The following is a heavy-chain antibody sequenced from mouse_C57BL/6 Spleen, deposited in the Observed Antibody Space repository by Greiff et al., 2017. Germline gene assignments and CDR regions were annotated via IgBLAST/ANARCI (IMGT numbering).Heavy chain of an antibody. V-gene: IGHV14-4*01. CDR2: IDPENGDT. J-gene: IGHJ3*01. CDR1: GFNIKDDY. D-gene: IGHD2-4*01. CDR3: TTDYDGAY. Sequence: VQLQQSGAELVRPGASVKLSCTASGFNIKDDYMHWVKQRPEQGLEWIGWIDPENGDTEYASKFQGKATITADTSSNTAYLQLSSLTSEDTAVYYCTTDYDGAYWGQGTLVTVSA.